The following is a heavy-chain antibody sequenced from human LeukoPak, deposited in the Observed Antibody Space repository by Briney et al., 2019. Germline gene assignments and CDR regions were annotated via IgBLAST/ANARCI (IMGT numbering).Heavy chain of an antibody. J-gene: IGHJ4*02. Sequence: GGSLRPSCTASGLSSSNYDIHWVRQAPGKGLEWVAFIRYDGNYNYYADIVKGRFTISRDDSKNTMFLQMTNLRPDDTAVYFCAKDRMTVFESWGQGTLVTVSS. CDR1: GLSSSNYD. V-gene: IGHV3-30*02. CDR3: AKDRMTVFES. D-gene: IGHD1-14*01. CDR2: IRYDGNYN.